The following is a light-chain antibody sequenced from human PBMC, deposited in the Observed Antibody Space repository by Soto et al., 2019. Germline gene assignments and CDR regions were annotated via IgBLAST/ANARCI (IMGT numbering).Light chain of an antibody. J-gene: IGLJ1*01. V-gene: IGLV2-11*01. CDR1: SSDVGGYNY. CDR2: AVT. CDR3: CSYAGTFTYV. Sequence: QSVLTQPRSVSGSPGQSVTISCTGTSSDVGGYNYVSWFQQHPGKAPKLMIYAVTERPSGVPDRFSGSKSGNTASLTISGLHAEDEADYYCCSYAGTFTYVFGTGTKVTVL.